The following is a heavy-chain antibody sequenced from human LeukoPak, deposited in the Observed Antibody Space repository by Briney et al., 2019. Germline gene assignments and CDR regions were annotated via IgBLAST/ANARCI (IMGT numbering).Heavy chain of an antibody. CDR1: GLSFSDAW. CDR3: ARHPFDP. V-gene: IGHV3-21*04. J-gene: IGHJ5*02. Sequence: GGSLRLSCAASGLSFSDAWMTWVRQAPGKGLEWVSSISISSNYIYYPDSLKGRFTISRDNAKNSLYLQMNSLRVEDTAVYYCARHPFDPWGQGTLVTVSS. CDR2: ISISSNYI.